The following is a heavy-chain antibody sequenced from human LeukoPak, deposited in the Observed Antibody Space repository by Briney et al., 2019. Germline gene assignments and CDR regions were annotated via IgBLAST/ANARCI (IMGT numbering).Heavy chain of an antibody. CDR2: ISYDGSNK. CDR1: GFTFSSYG. Sequence: GSLRLSCAASGFTFSSYGMHWVRQAPGKGLEWVAVISYDGSNKYYADSVKGRFTISRDNSKNTLYLQMNSLRAEDTAVYYCAKDTAVVTATPPPGLDYWGQGTLVTVSS. D-gene: IGHD2-21*02. J-gene: IGHJ4*02. CDR3: AKDTAVVTATPPPGLDY. V-gene: IGHV3-30*18.